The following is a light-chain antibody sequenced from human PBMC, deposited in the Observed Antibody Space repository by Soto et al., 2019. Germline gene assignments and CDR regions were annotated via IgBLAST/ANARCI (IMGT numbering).Light chain of an antibody. J-gene: IGKJ1*01. CDR1: QAISNY. V-gene: IGKV1-39*01. CDR3: QQTYDTPG. CDR2: AAS. Sequence: DIQMTQSPSFLSASVGDRVTITCRASQAISNYLNWYQQKPGKAPKLLIFAASSLQSGVPSRFSGSGSGTDFTLTIRSLQPEDFATYYCQQTYDTPGFGQGTTVEIK.